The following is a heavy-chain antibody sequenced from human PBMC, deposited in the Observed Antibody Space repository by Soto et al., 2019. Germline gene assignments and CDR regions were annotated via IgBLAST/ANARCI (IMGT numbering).Heavy chain of an antibody. Sequence: ASVKVSCKASGGTFSSYAISWVRQAPGQGLEWMGGIIPFLGIANYAQKFQGRVTITADKSTSTAYMELSSLRSEDTAVYYCARSDYDILTGYGRYYYYGMDVWGQGTTVTVSS. D-gene: IGHD3-9*01. J-gene: IGHJ6*02. V-gene: IGHV1-69*10. CDR3: ARSDYDILTGYGRYYYYGMDV. CDR2: IIPFLGIA. CDR1: GGTFSSYA.